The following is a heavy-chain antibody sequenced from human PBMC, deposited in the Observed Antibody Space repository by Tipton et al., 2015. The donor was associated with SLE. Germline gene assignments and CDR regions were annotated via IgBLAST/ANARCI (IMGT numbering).Heavy chain of an antibody. D-gene: IGHD3/OR15-3a*01. Sequence: LRLSCTVSGGSVNSGDNYWSWIRQNPGKGLEWIGYIYHNGDTYYNPSLRGRVTISIDTSKNQFFLNLTTLTDADTAIYYCTRDVEFSTVSIFGLVPWGQGLQVTVSS. CDR2: IYHNGDT. J-gene: IGHJ4*02. CDR1: GGSVNSGDNY. CDR3: TRDVEFSTVSIFGLVP. V-gene: IGHV4-31*02.